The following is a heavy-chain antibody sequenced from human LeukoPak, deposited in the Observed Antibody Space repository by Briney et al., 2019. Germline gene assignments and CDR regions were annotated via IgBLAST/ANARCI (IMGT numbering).Heavy chain of an antibody. V-gene: IGHV3-23*01. D-gene: IGHD3-22*01. CDR3: AKGTMIVVVIAFQVNAFDI. CDR2: ISGSGGST. J-gene: IGHJ3*02. Sequence: GGSLRLSCAASGFTFSSYAMSWVRQAPGKGLEWVSAISGSGGSTYYADSVKGRFTISGDNSKNTLYLQMNSLRAEDTAVYYCAKGTMIVVVIAFQVNAFDIWGQGTMVTVSS. CDR1: GFTFSSYA.